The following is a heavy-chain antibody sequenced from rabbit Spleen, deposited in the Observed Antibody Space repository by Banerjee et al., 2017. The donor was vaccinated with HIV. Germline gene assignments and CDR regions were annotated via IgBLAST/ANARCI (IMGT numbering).Heavy chain of an antibody. CDR3: ARDTASSFSSYGMDL. CDR2: IDTGSSGFT. V-gene: IGHV1S40*01. CDR1: GVSFSNKAV. D-gene: IGHD8-1*01. Sequence: QSLEESGGDLVKPGASLTLTCTASGVSFSNKAVMCWVRQAPGKGLEWIACIDTGSSGFTYFATWAKGRFTCSKTSSTTVTLQMTRLTAADTATYFCARDTASSFSSYGMDLWGQGTLVTVS. J-gene: IGHJ6*01.